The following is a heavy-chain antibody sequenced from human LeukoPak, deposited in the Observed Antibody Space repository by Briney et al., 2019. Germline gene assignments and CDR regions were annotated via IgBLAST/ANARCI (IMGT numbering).Heavy chain of an antibody. CDR1: GYTFTTYK. J-gene: IGHJ4*02. V-gene: IGHV1-46*01. CDR3: AKDGGSYSADY. D-gene: IGHD3-10*01. CDR2: INPSDGDR. Sequence: AASVKVSCKASGYTFTTYKMHWVRQAPGQGLEWAGIINPSDGDRRNAQKFQGRVTMTRDTSTSTVYMELSSVRSEDTAVYYCAKDGGSYSADYWGQGTLVTVSS.